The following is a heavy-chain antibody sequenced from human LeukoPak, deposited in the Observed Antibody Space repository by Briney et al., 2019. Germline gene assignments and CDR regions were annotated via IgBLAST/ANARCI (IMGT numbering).Heavy chain of an antibody. D-gene: IGHD6-6*01. V-gene: IGHV4-59*01. CDR2: IYYSGST. CDR1: GGSISSYY. Sequence: SETLSLTCTVSGGSISSYYWSWIRQPPGKGLEWIGYIYYSGSTNYNPSLKRRVTISVDTSKNQFSLKLSSVTAADTAVYYCARAAEQLVGVWAVYYHYYMDVWGKGTTVTVSS. CDR3: ARAAEQLVGVWAVYYHYYMDV. J-gene: IGHJ6*03.